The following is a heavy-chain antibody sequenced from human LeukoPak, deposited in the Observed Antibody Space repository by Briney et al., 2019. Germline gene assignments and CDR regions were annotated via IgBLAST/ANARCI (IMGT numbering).Heavy chain of an antibody. D-gene: IGHD3-10*02. Sequence: GGSLRLPCTASGFTFSSYEMNWVRQAPGKGLEWVSYISSSGSTIYYADSVKGRFTISRDNAKNSLYLQMNSLRAEDTAVYYCAELGITMIGGVWGKGTTVTISS. CDR3: AELGITMIGGV. J-gene: IGHJ6*04. V-gene: IGHV3-48*03. CDR1: GFTFSSYE. CDR2: ISSSGSTI.